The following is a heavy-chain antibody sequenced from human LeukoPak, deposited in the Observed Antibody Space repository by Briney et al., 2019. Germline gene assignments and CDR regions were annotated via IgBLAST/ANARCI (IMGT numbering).Heavy chain of an antibody. CDR3: ARGRTNIAVAGTGIYYYYGMDV. CDR1: GGSVSSGSYY. V-gene: IGHV4-61*01. Sequence: TSSETLSLTCTVSGGSVSSGSYYWSWLRQPPGKGLEWIGYIYYSGSTNYNPSLKSRVTISVDTSKNQFSLKLSSVTAADTAVYYCARGRTNIAVAGTGIYYYYGMDVWGQGTTVTVSS. J-gene: IGHJ6*02. CDR2: IYYSGST. D-gene: IGHD6-19*01.